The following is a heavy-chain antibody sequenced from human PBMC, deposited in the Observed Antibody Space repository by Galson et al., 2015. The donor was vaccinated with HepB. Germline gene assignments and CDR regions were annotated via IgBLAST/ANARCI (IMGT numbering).Heavy chain of an antibody. J-gene: IGHJ4*02. CDR3: TTFLEMTTVQY. CDR1: GFTFRNAW. D-gene: IGHD4-11*01. V-gene: IGHV3-15*01. Sequence: SLRLSCAASGFTFRNAWMSWVRQAPGKGLEWVGRMKKKSEGGTTDYAAPVKGRFTISRDDSKNTLYLEMNSLKTEDTALYYCTTFLEMTTVQYWGQGTLVTVSS. CDR2: MKKKSEGGTT.